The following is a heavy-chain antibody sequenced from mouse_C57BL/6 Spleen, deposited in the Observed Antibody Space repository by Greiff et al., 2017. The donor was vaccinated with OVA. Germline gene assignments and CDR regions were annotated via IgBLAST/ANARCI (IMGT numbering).Heavy chain of an antibody. J-gene: IGHJ4*01. CDR1: GYAFTNYL. CDR3: ARSYGKAMDY. Sequence: QVQLQQSGAELVRPGTSVKVFCKASGYAFTNYLIEWVKQRPGQGLEWIGVINPGSGGTNYNEKFKGKATLTADKSSSTAYMQLSSLTSEDSAVYFCARSYGKAMDYWGQGTSVTVSS. D-gene: IGHD2-1*01. CDR2: INPGSGGT. V-gene: IGHV1-54*01.